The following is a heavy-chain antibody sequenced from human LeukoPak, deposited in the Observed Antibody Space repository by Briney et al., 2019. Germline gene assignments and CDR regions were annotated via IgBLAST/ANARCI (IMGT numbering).Heavy chain of an antibody. V-gene: IGHV4-34*01. CDR1: GGSISSYY. D-gene: IGHD6-13*01. J-gene: IGHJ4*02. CDR2: INHSGST. Sequence: SETLSLTCTVSGGSISSYYWSWIRQPPGKGLEWIGEINHSGSTNYNPSLKSRVTISVDTSKNQFSLKLSSVTAADTAVYYCARDSAAAGTGFKGFDYWGQGTLVTVSS. CDR3: ARDSAAAGTGFKGFDY.